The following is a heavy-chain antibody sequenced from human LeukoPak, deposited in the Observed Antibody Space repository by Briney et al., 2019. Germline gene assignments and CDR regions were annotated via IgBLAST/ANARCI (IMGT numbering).Heavy chain of an antibody. J-gene: IGHJ4*02. V-gene: IGHV1-3*01. CDR3: ARRLKGSYGNLLDY. D-gene: IGHD4-17*01. CDR1: GYSFTTYA. Sequence: ASVKVSCKASGYSFTTYATHWVRQAPGQRLEWMGWINPDKGDTKYSQNFQGRITVTRDTSASTTYMELSSLVSEDTAVYYCARRLKGSYGNLLDYWGQGTLVTVSS. CDR2: INPDKGDT.